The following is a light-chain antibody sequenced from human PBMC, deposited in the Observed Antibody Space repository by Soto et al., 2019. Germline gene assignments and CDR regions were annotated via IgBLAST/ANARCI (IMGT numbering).Light chain of an antibody. Sequence: QSVLNHAASLSGAPRQAITISCTRNSSEVGRYKPVSWHPHHPGKPPNLMFYGVTKRPSGVSDRFSGSKSGDTASLTVSGFQVEEEANYYCCSYAGVNTFFAFVPGTKVTLL. V-gene: IGLV2-23*02. CDR2: GVT. J-gene: IGLJ1*01. CDR3: CSYAGVNTFFA. CDR1: SSEVGRYKP.